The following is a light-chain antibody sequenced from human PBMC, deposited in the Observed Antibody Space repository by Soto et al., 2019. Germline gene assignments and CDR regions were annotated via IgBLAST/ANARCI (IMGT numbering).Light chain of an antibody. CDR1: HSVSSSY. V-gene: IGKV3-20*01. Sequence: EIVLTQSTGTLSLSPGERATLSCRASHSVSSSYLAWYQQKPGQAPRLLIYGASSRATGIPDRFSGSGSGTDVTLTFSRLEPEDCAVYYCQQYGSSPPYTFGQGTKLEIK. CDR3: QQYGSSPPYT. J-gene: IGKJ2*01. CDR2: GAS.